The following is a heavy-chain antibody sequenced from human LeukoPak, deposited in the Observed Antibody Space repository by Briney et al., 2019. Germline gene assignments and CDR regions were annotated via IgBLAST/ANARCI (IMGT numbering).Heavy chain of an antibody. CDR2: ISYDGSNK. Sequence: GGSLRLSCAASGFTFSSYGMHWVRQAPGKGLEWVAVISYDGSNKYYADSVKGRFTISRDNSKNTLYLQMNSLRAEDTAVYYCARLKDYDFWGGYSPFDYWGQGTLVTVSS. D-gene: IGHD3-3*01. CDR1: GFTFSSYG. CDR3: ARLKDYDFWGGYSPFDY. V-gene: IGHV3-30*03. J-gene: IGHJ4*02.